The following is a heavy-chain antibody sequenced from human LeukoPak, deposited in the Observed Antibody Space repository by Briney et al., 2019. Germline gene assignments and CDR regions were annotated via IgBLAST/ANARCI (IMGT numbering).Heavy chain of an antibody. V-gene: IGHV3-21*01. D-gene: IGHD6-19*01. CDR3: ARQQENSGYSSGWYGGAGFDY. J-gene: IGHJ4*02. CDR2: ISSSSSYI. Sequence: GGSLRLSCAASGFTFSSYSMNWVRQAPGKGLEWVSSISSSSSYIYYADSVKGRFTISRDNAKNSLYLQMNSLRAEDTAVYYCARQQENSGYSSGWYGGAGFDYWGQGTLVTVSS. CDR1: GFTFSSYS.